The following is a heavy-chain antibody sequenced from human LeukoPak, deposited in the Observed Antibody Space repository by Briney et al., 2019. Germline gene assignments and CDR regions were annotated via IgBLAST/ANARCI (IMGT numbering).Heavy chain of an antibody. CDR3: ARQDF. Sequence: GESPKISCKVSGYSFTTYWISWVRQMPGKGLEWMGRIDPSDSYTDYAPSFQGHVTISADRSLSTAYLQWYSLKASDTAMYYYARQDFWGQGTLVTVSS. CDR1: GYSFTTYW. J-gene: IGHJ4*02. V-gene: IGHV5-10-1*01. CDR2: IDPSDSYT.